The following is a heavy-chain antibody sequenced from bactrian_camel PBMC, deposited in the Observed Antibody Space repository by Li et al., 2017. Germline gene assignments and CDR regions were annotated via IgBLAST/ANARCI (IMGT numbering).Heavy chain of an antibody. V-gene: IGHV3S1*01. J-gene: IGHJ7*01. Sequence: HVQLVESGGGSVQAGGSLKLSCEVSGYTDGRYCVGWIRQKPEKEREGVAGLCTDGVSVYTESTRGRFTISQDNAKNTFNLQMNSLNPDDTAMYYCVADRSNDVLAVVAGTTGYYDMDSWGKGTQVTVS. CDR1: GYTDGRYC. D-gene: IGHD6*01. CDR2: LCTDGVS.